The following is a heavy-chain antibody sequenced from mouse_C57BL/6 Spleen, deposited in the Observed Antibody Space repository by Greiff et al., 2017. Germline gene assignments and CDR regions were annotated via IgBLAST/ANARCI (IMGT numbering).Heavy chain of an antibody. CDR2: IYPGSGST. Sequence: QVQLQQSGAELARPGASVKMSCKASGYTFTSYWITWVKQRPGHGLAWIGDIYPGSGSTNYNEKFKSKATLTVDPSSSTAYMQLSSLASEDYTVYYCEGKAIYYGYVGYCDVWGTGTTVTVSA. D-gene: IGHD2-2*01. V-gene: IGHV1-55*01. J-gene: IGHJ1*03. CDR1: GYTFTSYW. CDR3: EGKAIYYGYVGYCDV.